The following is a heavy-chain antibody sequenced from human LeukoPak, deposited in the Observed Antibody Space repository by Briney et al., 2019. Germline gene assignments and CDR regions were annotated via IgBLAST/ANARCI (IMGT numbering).Heavy chain of an antibody. CDR1: GFTFSRYA. Sequence: PGGSLRLSRAASGFTFSRYAMSWVRQAPGKGLEWVSSISESGDSTYYADSVKGRFTISRDNSKNTLYLQMNSLRAEDTALYYCAKFVNYGSYYYYYYMDVWGKGTTVTVSS. CDR3: AKFVNYGSYYYYYYMDV. J-gene: IGHJ6*03. CDR2: ISESGDST. D-gene: IGHD3-10*01. V-gene: IGHV3-23*01.